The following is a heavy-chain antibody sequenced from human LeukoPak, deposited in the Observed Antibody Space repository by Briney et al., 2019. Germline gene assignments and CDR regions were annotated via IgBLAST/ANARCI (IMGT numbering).Heavy chain of an antibody. CDR1: GGSISSGGYY. V-gene: IGHV4-31*03. CDR2: IYYSGST. Sequence: SETLSLTCTVSGGSISSGGYYWSWIRQHPGKGLEWIGYIYYSGSTYYNPSLKSRVTISVDTSKNQFSLKLSSVTAADTAVYYCARGLVVPAAIGGMDVWGQGTTVTASS. J-gene: IGHJ6*02. CDR3: ARGLVVPAAIGGMDV. D-gene: IGHD2-2*01.